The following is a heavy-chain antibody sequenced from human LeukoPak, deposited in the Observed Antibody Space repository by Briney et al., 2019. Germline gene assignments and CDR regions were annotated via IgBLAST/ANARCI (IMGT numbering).Heavy chain of an antibody. D-gene: IGHD3-22*01. CDR2: IYSGGST. Sequence: PGGSLGLSCAASGFTVSSNYMSWVRQAPGKGLEWVSVIYSGGSTYYADSVKGRFTISRDNSKNTLYLQMNSLRAEDTAVYYCARGGLLEGDYYDSTDEGGKYYFDYWGQGTLVTVSS. J-gene: IGHJ4*02. V-gene: IGHV3-53*01. CDR1: GFTVSSNY. CDR3: ARGGLLEGDYYDSTDEGGKYYFDY.